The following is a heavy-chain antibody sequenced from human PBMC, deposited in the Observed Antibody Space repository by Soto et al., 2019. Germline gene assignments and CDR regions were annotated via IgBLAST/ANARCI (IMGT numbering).Heavy chain of an antibody. Sequence: PGGSLRLSCAASGFTFSGSVVHWVRQASGKGLEWVGRIRSKPNNYATAYAASVKGRFTISRDDSKNTAHLLMNRLKTEDTAVYYCTRHEVDATGWYLNWFDPWGQGTLVTVSS. V-gene: IGHV3-73*01. CDR3: TRHEVDATGWYLNWFDP. CDR1: GFTFSGSV. D-gene: IGHD6-19*01. CDR2: IRSKPNNYAT. J-gene: IGHJ5*02.